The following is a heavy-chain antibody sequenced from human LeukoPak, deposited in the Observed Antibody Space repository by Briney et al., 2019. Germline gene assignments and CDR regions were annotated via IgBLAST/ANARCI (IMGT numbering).Heavy chain of an antibody. CDR2: IYHIGST. D-gene: IGHD3-10*01. Sequence: SETLSLTCGVSGYSISRGYYWAWIRQPPGKGPEWIGTIYHIGSTYYSPSLGSRVTMSVDTSKNEFSLNLRSVTAADTAVYYCARAGWIITSGIDYWGQGALVTVSS. V-gene: IGHV4-38-2*01. J-gene: IGHJ4*02. CDR3: ARAGWIITSGIDY. CDR1: GYSISRGYY.